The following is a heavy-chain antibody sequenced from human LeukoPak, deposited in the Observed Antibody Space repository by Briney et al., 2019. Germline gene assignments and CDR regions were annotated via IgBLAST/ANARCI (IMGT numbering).Heavy chain of an antibody. Sequence: SETLSLTCTVSGGSISSYYWSWIRQPPGKGLEWFGYISYSGSTNYNPSLKSRVTISVDTSKNQFSLKLRSATAADTAVYYCARDRGYSYGYDYWGQGTLVTVSS. CDR1: GGSISSYY. CDR2: ISYSGST. D-gene: IGHD5-18*01. J-gene: IGHJ4*02. CDR3: ARDRGYSYGYDY. V-gene: IGHV4-59*01.